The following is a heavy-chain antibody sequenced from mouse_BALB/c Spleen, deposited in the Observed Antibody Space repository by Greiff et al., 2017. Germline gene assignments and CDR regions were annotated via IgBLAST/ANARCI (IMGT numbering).Heavy chain of an antibody. D-gene: IGHD1-1*01. J-gene: IGHJ2*01. CDR3: ARGATMLGRFDY. CDR1: GYTFTDYA. Sequence: VQLQESGAELVRPGVSVKISCKGSGYTFTDYAMHWVKQSHAKSLEWIGVISTYYGDASYNQKFKGKATMTVNNYSSTAYMELARLTSEDSAVYYCARGATMLGRFDYWGQGTTLTVSS. CDR2: ISTYYGDA. V-gene: IGHV1S137*01.